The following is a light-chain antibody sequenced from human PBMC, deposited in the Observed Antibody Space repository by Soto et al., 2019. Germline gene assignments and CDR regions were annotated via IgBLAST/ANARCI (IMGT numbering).Light chain of an antibody. CDR2: GAS. V-gene: IGKV3-20*01. Sequence: ELVLKQSPGTLSLSPGERATLSCRASQSVSSIYLACYQQTPGQAPRLLLYGASSRVTGIPDRFSGSGSGASFTCTISRLEPGDLAVYYCQEYGSSPGTFGQETKLEIK. CDR1: QSVSSIY. CDR3: QEYGSSPGT. J-gene: IGKJ2*01.